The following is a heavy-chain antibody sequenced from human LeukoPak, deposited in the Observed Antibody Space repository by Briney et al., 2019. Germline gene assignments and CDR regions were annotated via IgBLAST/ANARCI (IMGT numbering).Heavy chain of an antibody. CDR2: ISAYNGNT. Sequence: ASVKVSCKASGYTFTSYGISWVRQAPGQGLEWMGWISAYNGNTNYAQKLQGRVTMTTDTSTSTAYMELRSLRSDDTAVYYCARVRSQYYYDSSGPFDYWGQGTLVTVSS. CDR1: GYTFTSYG. D-gene: IGHD3-22*01. CDR3: ARVRSQYYYDSSGPFDY. J-gene: IGHJ4*02. V-gene: IGHV1-18*01.